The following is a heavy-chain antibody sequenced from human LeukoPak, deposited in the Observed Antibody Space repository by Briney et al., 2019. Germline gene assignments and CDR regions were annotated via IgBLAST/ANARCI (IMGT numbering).Heavy chain of an antibody. CDR2: VNLQGFT. V-gene: IGHV4-4*02. J-gene: IGHJ4*02. CDR1: GPSLTIIRY. CDR3: AREGGPYRPLDY. Sequence: KPSETLSLTRGLSGPSLTIIRYWSWVRQPPGKGLEWLGVVNLQGFTNDKQPLLGRFAIAVDTSGNHIYLQLTAVTAADTAVYYCAREGGPYRPLDYSGQGTLVTVSS.